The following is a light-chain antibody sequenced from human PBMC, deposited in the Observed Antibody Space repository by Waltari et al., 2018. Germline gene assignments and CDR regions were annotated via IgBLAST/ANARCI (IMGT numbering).Light chain of an antibody. CDR2: DVS. CDR3: TSDTRSHSVF. J-gene: IGLJ1*01. V-gene: IGLV2-14*03. CDR1: SRDVGGYDW. Sequence: QSALTQPASVSGSPGQSITISCTGTSRDVGGYDWVSWYQQHPDKAPKVVILDVSYRPAGVSKRFSGSKSGNTAALTITWLQAEDEAYYSRTSDTRSHSVFVGSGSKLTVL.